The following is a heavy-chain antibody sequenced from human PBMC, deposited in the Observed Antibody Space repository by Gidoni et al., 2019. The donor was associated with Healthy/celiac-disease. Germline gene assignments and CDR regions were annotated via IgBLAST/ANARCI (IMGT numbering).Heavy chain of an antibody. Sequence: QVELQESGPGLVKPSETLSLTCPVSGYSISRGYYWGWIRQPPGKGLEWIGSIYHSGSTYYNPSLKSRVTISVDTSKNQFSLKLSSVTAADTAVYYCARDRPGIAAAGTHDYWGQGTLVTVSS. J-gene: IGHJ4*02. CDR1: GYSISRGYY. CDR3: ARDRPGIAAAGTHDY. V-gene: IGHV4-38-2*02. CDR2: IYHSGST. D-gene: IGHD6-13*01.